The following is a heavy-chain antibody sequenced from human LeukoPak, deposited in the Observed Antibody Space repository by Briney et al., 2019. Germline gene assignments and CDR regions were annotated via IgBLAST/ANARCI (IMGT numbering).Heavy chain of an antibody. CDR1: GFTFSSYA. J-gene: IGHJ4*02. Sequence: GGSLRLSCAASGFTFSSYAMSWVRQAPGKGLEWVSAISGSGGSTYYADSVKGRFTISRDNAKNSLYLQMISLRAEDTAVYYCARDLSLGSGWYGYWGQGTLVTVSS. D-gene: IGHD6-19*01. V-gene: IGHV3-23*01. CDR3: ARDLSLGSGWYGY. CDR2: ISGSGGST.